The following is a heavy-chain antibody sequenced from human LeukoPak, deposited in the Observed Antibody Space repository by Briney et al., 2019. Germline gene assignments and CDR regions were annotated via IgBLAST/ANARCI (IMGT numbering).Heavy chain of an antibody. CDR1: GFTFSIYW. V-gene: IGHV3-7*01. CDR2: INQDGSQK. J-gene: IGHJ4*02. D-gene: IGHD2-15*01. CDR3: ARADSGGKIFDY. Sequence: GGSLRLSCAASGFTFSIYWMSWVRQAPGEGLEWVANINQDGSQKYYVDSVKGRFTISRDNAENSLYLQMNSLRAEDTAVYYCARADSGGKIFDYWGQGTLVIVSS.